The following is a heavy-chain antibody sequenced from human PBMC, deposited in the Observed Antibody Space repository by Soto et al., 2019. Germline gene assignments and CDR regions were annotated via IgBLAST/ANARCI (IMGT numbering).Heavy chain of an antibody. Sequence: QVRLVESGGGLVKPGGSLRLSCAASGFSFGDYYMSWIRQAPGKGLEWVSYISSSGSTIQYADSVKGRFTISRDNAKNSVYVQINSLRAEDTAVYYCARDRVLGAHGLDVWGQGTTVTVSS. V-gene: IGHV3-11*01. J-gene: IGHJ6*02. CDR1: GFSFGDYY. CDR2: ISSSGSTI. CDR3: ARDRVLGAHGLDV. D-gene: IGHD1-26*01.